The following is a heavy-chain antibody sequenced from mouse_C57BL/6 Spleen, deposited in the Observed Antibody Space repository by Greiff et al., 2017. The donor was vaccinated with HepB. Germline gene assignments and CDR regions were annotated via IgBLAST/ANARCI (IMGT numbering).Heavy chain of an antibody. Sequence: QVQLQQPGAELVKPGASVKLSCKASGYTFTCYWMLWVKQRPGQGLEWIGMIHPNSGSTNYNEKFKSKATLTVDKSSSTAYMQLSSLTSEDSAVYYCAREGGTTVVNYFDYWGQGTTLTVSS. CDR3: AREGGTTVVNYFDY. CDR1: GYTFTCYW. J-gene: IGHJ2*01. CDR2: IHPNSGST. D-gene: IGHD1-1*01. V-gene: IGHV1-64*01.